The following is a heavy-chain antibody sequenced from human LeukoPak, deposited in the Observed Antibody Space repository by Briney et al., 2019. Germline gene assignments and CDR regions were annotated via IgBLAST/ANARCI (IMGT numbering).Heavy chain of an antibody. CDR2: INHSGST. D-gene: IGHD6-13*01. V-gene: IGHV4-34*01. J-gene: IGHJ6*02. CDR3: ARGSGIAAALYYYGMDV. Sequence: PSETLSLTCAVYGGSFSGYYWSWIRQPPGKGLEWIGEINHSGSTNHNLSLKRRVTISVDTSKNQFSLKLSSVTAADTAVYYCARGSGIAAALYYYGMDVWGQGTTVTVSS. CDR1: GGSFSGYY.